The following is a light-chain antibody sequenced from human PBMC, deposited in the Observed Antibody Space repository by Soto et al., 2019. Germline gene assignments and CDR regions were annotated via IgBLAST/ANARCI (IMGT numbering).Light chain of an antibody. J-gene: IGLJ3*02. CDR1: SGYSSYA. CDR3: QTWGTGIWV. CDR2: VNSDGSQ. Sequence: QSVLTQSPSASASLGASVKLTCTLSSGYSSYAIAWHQQQPEKGPRYLMKVNSDGSQIKGDGIPDRFSGSSSGAERYLTISSLQSEDEADYYCQTWGTGIWVFGGGTKLTVL. V-gene: IGLV4-69*01.